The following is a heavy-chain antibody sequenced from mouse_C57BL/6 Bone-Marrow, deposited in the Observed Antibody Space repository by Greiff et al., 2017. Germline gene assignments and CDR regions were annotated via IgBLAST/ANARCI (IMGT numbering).Heavy chain of an antibody. CDR2: IYPRDGST. D-gene: IGHD2-1*01. CDR3: ARWGRGNRFAY. Sequence: VQGVESGPELVKPGASVKLSCKASGYTFTSYDINWVKQRPGQGLEWIGWIYPRDGSTKYNEKFKGKATLTVDTSSSTAYMELHSLTSEDSAVYFCARWGRGNRFAYWGQGTLVTVSA. CDR1: GYTFTSYD. J-gene: IGHJ3*01. V-gene: IGHV1-85*01.